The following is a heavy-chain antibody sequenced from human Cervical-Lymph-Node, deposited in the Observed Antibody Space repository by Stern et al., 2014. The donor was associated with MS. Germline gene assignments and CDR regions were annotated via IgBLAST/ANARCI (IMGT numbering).Heavy chain of an antibody. CDR1: KFTFSNFG. D-gene: IGHD2-21*02. CDR3: ARSGDHFYYGMNV. CDR2: ISFDGSNP. V-gene: IGHV3-30*03. J-gene: IGHJ6*02. Sequence: DQLVESGGGVVQPGRSLRLSCTASKFTFSNFGMHWVRQAPGKGLEWLALISFDGSNPFYTDSVKGRFTISRDNSKNTLFLQMNTMTTEDTATYYCARSGDHFYYGMNVWGQGTTVTVSS.